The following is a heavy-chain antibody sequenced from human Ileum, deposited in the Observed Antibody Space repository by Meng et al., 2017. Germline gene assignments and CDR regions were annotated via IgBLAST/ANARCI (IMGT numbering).Heavy chain of an antibody. Sequence: ASVKVSCKASGYTFTSYAMHWVRQAPGQRLEWMGWINAGNGNTKYSQKFQGRVTITRDTSASTAYMELSSLRSEDTAVYYCARGVGGSGWYGGWFDPWGQGTLVTVSS. CDR1: GYTFTSYA. J-gene: IGHJ5*02. CDR3: ARGVGGSGWYGGWFDP. CDR2: INAGNGNT. D-gene: IGHD6-19*01. V-gene: IGHV1-3*01.